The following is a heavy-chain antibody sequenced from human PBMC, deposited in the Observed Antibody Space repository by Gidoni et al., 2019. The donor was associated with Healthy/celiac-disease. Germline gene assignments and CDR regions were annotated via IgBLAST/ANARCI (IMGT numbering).Heavy chain of an antibody. J-gene: IGHJ3*02. V-gene: IGHV3-23*01. CDR2: ISGSGGST. D-gene: IGHD1-26*01. Sequence: EVQLLESGGGLVQPGGSLRPSFAASGFPFSSYSMSWVRQAPGKGLEGVSAISGSGGSTYYADSVKGRFTISRDNSKNTLYLQMNSLRAEDTAVYYCAKDDGGSYRHHDAFDIWGQGTMVTVSS. CDR1: GFPFSSYS. CDR3: AKDDGGSYRHHDAFDI.